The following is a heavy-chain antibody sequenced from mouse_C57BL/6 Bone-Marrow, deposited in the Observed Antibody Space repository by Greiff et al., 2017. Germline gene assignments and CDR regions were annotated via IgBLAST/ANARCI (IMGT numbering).Heavy chain of an antibody. V-gene: IGHV1-82*01. Sequence: QVQLQQSGPELVKPGASVKISCKASGYAFSSSWMNWVKQRPGKGLEWIGRIYPGDGDTNYNGKFKGKATLTADKSSSTAYMQLSSLTSGDSAVYFCAYGSSPDYFDVWGTGTTVTVSS. CDR2: IYPGDGDT. CDR3: AYGSSPDYFDV. J-gene: IGHJ1*03. CDR1: GYAFSSSW. D-gene: IGHD1-1*01.